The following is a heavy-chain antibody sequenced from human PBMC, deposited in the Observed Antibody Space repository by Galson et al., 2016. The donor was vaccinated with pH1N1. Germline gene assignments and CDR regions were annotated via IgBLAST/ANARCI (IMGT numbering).Heavy chain of an antibody. CDR1: EGTFTSST. CDR2: IIPIFGTT. Sequence: SVKVSCKVSEGTFTSSTITWVRHAPGQGLEWVGDIIPIFGTTTYALKFQGRVTLTADGSLHTAFMELSGLTAQETAVYYCARTPTSVVTVYSPFDVWGQGTTVTVSS. CDR3: ARTPTSVVTVYSPFDV. D-gene: IGHD4-23*01. J-gene: IGHJ6*02. V-gene: IGHV1-69*13.